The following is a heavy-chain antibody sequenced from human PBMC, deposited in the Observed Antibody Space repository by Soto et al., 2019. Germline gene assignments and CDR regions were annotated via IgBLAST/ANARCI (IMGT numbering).Heavy chain of an antibody. Sequence: QVQLQESGPGPMKPSGTLSLTCAVSGGSISTNRWSWVRQPPGKGLEWIGEIYHSGSTNYNPSLKNRVTMSVDKSQNHLSLNLNSVTAADTAVYYCARHIAVSGTRGFDFWGQGTLVTVSS. CDR1: GGSISTNR. D-gene: IGHD6-19*01. CDR3: ARHIAVSGTRGFDF. V-gene: IGHV4-4*02. CDR2: IYHSGST. J-gene: IGHJ4*02.